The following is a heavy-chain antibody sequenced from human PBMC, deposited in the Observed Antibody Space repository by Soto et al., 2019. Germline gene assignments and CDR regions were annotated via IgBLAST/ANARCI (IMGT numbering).Heavy chain of an antibody. D-gene: IGHD3-10*01. CDR1: GFTFSDYY. Sequence: VQLVESGGGLVQPGGSLRLSCAASGFTFSDYYMSWIRQAPGKGLEWVSYISSSSSYTNYADSVKGRFTISRDNAKNSLYLQMNSLRAEDTAVYYCARDRGSGSYNWFDPWGQGTLVTVSS. V-gene: IGHV3-11*06. CDR2: ISSSSSYT. J-gene: IGHJ5*02. CDR3: ARDRGSGSYNWFDP.